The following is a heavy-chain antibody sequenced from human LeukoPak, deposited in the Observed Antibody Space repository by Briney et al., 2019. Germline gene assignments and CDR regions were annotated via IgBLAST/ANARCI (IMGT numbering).Heavy chain of an antibody. CDR1: GLTFSSHW. D-gene: IGHD6-13*01. Sequence: AGSLTVSCVVSGLTFSSHWMTWVRQAPGKGLEWVANIKTDGSDKHYADSVRGRFIISRDNAKNSLYLQMNSLRAEDTALYYCASDGIAVDRGIGYFDYWGQGTLVSASS. CDR3: ASDGIAVDRGIGYFDY. J-gene: IGHJ4*02. CDR2: IKTDGSDK. V-gene: IGHV3-7*04.